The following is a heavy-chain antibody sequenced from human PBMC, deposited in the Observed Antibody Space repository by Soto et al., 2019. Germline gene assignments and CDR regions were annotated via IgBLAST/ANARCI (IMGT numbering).Heavy chain of an antibody. J-gene: IGHJ6*03. CDR2: IYWDDDK. V-gene: IGHV2-5*02. D-gene: IGHD7-27*01. Sequence: QITLKESGPTLVKPTQTLTLTCTFSGFSLSTSGVGVGWIRQPPGKDLEWLALIYWDDDKRYSPSLKSRLTIAKDSSTNQVVLTMTSMDPVDTATYYCAHRLSYWGSDSASYYYSTDVWGNGTTVTVSS. CDR3: AHRLSYWGSDSASYYYSTDV. CDR1: GFSLSTSGVG.